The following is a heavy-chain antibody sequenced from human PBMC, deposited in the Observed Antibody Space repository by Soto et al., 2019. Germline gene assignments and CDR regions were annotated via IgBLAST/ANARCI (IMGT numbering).Heavy chain of an antibody. V-gene: IGHV3-30*18. CDR3: AKEDSSLGYGMDV. J-gene: IGHJ6*02. CDR2: ISYDGSNK. Sequence: QVQLVESGGGVVQPGRSLRLSCAASGFTFSSYGMHWVRQAPGKGLEWVAVISYDGSNKYYADSVKGRFTISRDKSKNTRYLQKNSLRAEDTAVYYWAKEDSSLGYGMDVWGQGTTVTVSS. CDR1: GFTFSSYG. D-gene: IGHD3-22*01.